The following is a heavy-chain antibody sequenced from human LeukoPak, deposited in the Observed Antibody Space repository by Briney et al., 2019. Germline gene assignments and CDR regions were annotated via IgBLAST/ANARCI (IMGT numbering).Heavy chain of an antibody. Sequence: GGSLRLSCAASGFTFDDYGMSWVRQAPGKGLEWVSGINWNGGSTGYADSVKGRFTISRDNAKNSLYLQMNSLRAEDTAVYYCARGRQMSINWYFDLWGRGTQVTVAS. CDR3: ARGRQMSINWYFDL. V-gene: IGHV3-20*04. D-gene: IGHD3-10*01. CDR1: GFTFDDYG. J-gene: IGHJ2*01. CDR2: INWNGGST.